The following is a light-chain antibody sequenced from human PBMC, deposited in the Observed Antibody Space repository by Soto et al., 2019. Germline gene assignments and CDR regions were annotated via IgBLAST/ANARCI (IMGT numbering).Light chain of an antibody. Sequence: EVVLTQSPGTLSLSPGERATLSCRASQSVISGDLAWYQQKPGQAPRLLLYRTSSRVTGVPDRFSGSGSGTDVSLTISRLEPEEVEVYYCQQYGDFPRTFGQGTKVEIK. V-gene: IGKV3-20*01. CDR1: QSVISGD. CDR3: QQYGDFPRT. J-gene: IGKJ1*01. CDR2: RTS.